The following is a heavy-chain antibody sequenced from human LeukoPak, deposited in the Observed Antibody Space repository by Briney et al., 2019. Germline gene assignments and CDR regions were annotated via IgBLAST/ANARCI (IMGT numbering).Heavy chain of an antibody. CDR1: GFTFSSYA. CDR2: ISSSSSYI. V-gene: IGHV3-21*01. CDR3: ARDGMGRLGSYYGMDV. Sequence: GGSLRLSCAASGFTFSSYAMSWVRQAPGKGLEWVSSISSSSSYIYYADSVKGRFTISRDNAKNSLYLQMNSLRAEDTAVYYCARDGMGRLGSYYGMDVWGQGTTVTVSS. J-gene: IGHJ6*02. D-gene: IGHD3-9*01.